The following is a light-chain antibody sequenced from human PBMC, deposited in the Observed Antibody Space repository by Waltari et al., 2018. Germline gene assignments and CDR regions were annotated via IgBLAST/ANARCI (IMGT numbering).Light chain of an antibody. J-gene: IGLJ1*01. CDR3: QTWGAGIRV. CDR1: SGHSNYA. V-gene: IGLV4-69*01. Sequence: QLVLTQSPSASASLGASVKLTCTLRSGHSNYAIAWHQQQAEKGPRYLMKINRDGSHNKGDGIPDRFSGSTSGAERYLTISSLQSEDEADYYCQTWGAGIRVFGTGTKVTVL. CDR2: INRDGSH.